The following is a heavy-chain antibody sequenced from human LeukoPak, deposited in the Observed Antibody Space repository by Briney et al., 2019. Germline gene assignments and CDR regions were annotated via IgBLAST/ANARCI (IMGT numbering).Heavy chain of an antibody. Sequence: ASVKVSCKVSGRTLSQFSLQWVRQVPGKGLEWMGGSDPKDKTFYAQNFQGRVTLTEVTSTDTAYMELSSLIFEDTAVYYCAIRRLAVASAPFDHWGQGILVTVSS. CDR3: AIRRLAVASAPFDH. V-gene: IGHV1-24*01. D-gene: IGHD6-19*01. CDR1: GRTLSQFS. CDR2: SDPKDKT. J-gene: IGHJ5*02.